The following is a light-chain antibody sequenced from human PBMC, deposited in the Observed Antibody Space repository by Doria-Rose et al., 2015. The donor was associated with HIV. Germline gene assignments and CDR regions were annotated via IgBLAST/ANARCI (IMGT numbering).Light chain of an antibody. CDR1: QIISNN. Sequence: EIVMTQSPVTLSVSPGERATLSCRASQIISNNLAWYQQKPGQAPSLLIYGASTRATGVPARFSGSGSGTEFTLTISSLQSEDSAIYYCQQYNNWPWTFGQGTKVEIK. V-gene: IGKV3-15*01. J-gene: IGKJ1*01. CDR2: GAS. CDR3: QQYNNWPWT.